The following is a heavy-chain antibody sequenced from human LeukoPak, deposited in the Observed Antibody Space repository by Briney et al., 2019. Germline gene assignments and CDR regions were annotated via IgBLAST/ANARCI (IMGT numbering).Heavy chain of an antibody. CDR1: GYTFTGYY. V-gene: IGHV1-69*06. D-gene: IGHD5-12*01. CDR3: ARTSHYVDIAATIPYGIYYFDY. J-gene: IGHJ4*02. CDR2: IIPIFGTA. Sequence: SVKVSCKASGYTFTGYYMHWVRQTPGQGLEWMGGIIPIFGTANYAQKFQGRVTITADKSTSTAYMELSSLRSEDTAVYYCARTSHYVDIAATIPYGIYYFDYWGQGTLVTVSS.